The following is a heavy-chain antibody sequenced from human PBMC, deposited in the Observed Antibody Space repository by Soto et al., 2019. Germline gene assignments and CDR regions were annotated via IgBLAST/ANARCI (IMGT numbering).Heavy chain of an antibody. V-gene: IGHV3-23*01. CDR3: AKHQGRSSRNAGDY. CDR1: GFTFSNFA. D-gene: IGHD1-1*01. Sequence: EVQLLESGGGLVQPGGSLRLSCAASGFTFSNFAISWVRQAPGKGLEWVSLISGSGGSTYYADSVKGRFTISRDTSKSTLYLQMNSLRADDTAVDYCAKHQGRSSRNAGDYWGQGTLVTVSS. J-gene: IGHJ4*02. CDR2: ISGSGGST.